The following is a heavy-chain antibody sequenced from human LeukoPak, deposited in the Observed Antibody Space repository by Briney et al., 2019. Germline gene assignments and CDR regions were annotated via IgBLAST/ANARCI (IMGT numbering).Heavy chain of an antibody. CDR1: GYTFTSYG. CDR2: ISAYNGNT. Sequence: GAPVKVSYKASGYTFTSYGISWVRQAPGQGLEWMGWISAYNGNTNYAQKLQGRVTMTTDTSTSTAYMELRSLRSDDTAVYYCARVYTYNWFDPWGQGTLVTVSS. D-gene: IGHD1-14*01. J-gene: IGHJ5*02. CDR3: ARVYTYNWFDP. V-gene: IGHV1-18*01.